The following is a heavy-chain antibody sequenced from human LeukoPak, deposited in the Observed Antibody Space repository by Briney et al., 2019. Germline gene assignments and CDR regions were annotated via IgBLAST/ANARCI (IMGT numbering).Heavy chain of an antibody. CDR3: ARHEGRSGYYLHPYFDY. J-gene: IGHJ4*02. Sequence: SETLSLTCAVSGYSISSGYYWGWIRQPPGKGLEWIGSIYHSRSTYYNPSLKSRVTISVDTSKNQFSLKLSSVTAADTAVYYCARHEGRSGYYLHPYFDYWGQGTLVTVSS. D-gene: IGHD3-22*01. V-gene: IGHV4-38-2*01. CDR2: IYHSRST. CDR1: GYSISSGYY.